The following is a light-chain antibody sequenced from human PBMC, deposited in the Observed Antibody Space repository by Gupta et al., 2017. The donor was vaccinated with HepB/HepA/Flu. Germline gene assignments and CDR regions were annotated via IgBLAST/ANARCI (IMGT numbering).Light chain of an antibody. J-gene: IGLJ7*01. Sequence: SSVLTPPPSVSVSPGQTARIPCRGNNVGSKSVLWYQQKPAQAPGLVVYDDSDRRSGSPERFSGANSENTATMTIIRVEAVEEADYYCQVWDGSSDNGVFGGGTKLTVL. CDR1: NVGSKS. CDR2: DDS. V-gene: IGLV3-21*02. CDR3: QVWDGSSDNGV.